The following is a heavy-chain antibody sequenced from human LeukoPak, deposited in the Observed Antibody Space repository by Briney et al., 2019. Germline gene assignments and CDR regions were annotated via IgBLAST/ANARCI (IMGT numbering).Heavy chain of an antibody. Sequence: SETLSLTCAVYGGSFSGYYWSWIRQPPGKGLEWIGEINHSGSTNYNPSLKSRVTISVDTSKNQFSLKLSSVTAADTAVYYCARKPRYYDSSGYYSHYWGQGTLVTVSS. CDR1: GGSFSGYY. CDR2: INHSGST. V-gene: IGHV4-34*01. J-gene: IGHJ4*02. CDR3: ARKPRYYDSSGYYSHY. D-gene: IGHD3-22*01.